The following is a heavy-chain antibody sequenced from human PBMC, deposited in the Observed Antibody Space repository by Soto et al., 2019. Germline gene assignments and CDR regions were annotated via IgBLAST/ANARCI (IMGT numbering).Heavy chain of an antibody. D-gene: IGHD2-15*01. V-gene: IGHV1-69*01. Sequence: QVQLVQSGAEVKKPGSSVKVSCKASGGTFSSYAISWVRQAPGQGLEWMGGVIPIFGTANYAQKFQGRVTITAYESTSTAYMELSSLRSEDTAVYYCASDEIVVVAATNYYYYGMDVWGQGTTVTVSS. CDR2: VIPIFGTA. CDR1: GGTFSSYA. J-gene: IGHJ6*02. CDR3: ASDEIVVVAATNYYYYGMDV.